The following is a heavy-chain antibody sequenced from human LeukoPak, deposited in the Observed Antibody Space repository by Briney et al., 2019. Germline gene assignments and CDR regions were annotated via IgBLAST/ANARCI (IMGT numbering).Heavy chain of an antibody. CDR2: TGTTTAT. D-gene: IGHD2-15*01. V-gene: IGHV3-23*01. CDR3: AKATVTSCIGAFCYPFDS. CDR1: GFTFSSSA. J-gene: IGHJ4*02. Sequence: PGGSLRLSCAASGFTFSSSAMSWVRQTPGKGLEWVSTTGTTTATYHADSVKGRFTISRDNSHNTLYLQMNSLRAEDTAIYYCAKATVTSCIGAFCYPFDSWGQGTLVTVSS.